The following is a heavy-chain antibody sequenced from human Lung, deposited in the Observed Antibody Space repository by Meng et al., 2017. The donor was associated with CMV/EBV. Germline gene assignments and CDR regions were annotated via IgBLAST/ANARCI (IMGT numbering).Heavy chain of an antibody. Sequence: SCAASGFTFSSYWMHWVRQAPGKGLVWVSRINSDGSSTSYADSVKGRFTISRDNAKNTLYLQMNSLRAEDTAVYYCARDKVRYYDFWSGYGGMDVWGQGXTVTVSS. CDR3: ARDKVRYYDFWSGYGGMDV. V-gene: IGHV3-74*01. CDR2: INSDGSST. D-gene: IGHD3-3*01. CDR1: GFTFSSYW. J-gene: IGHJ6*02.